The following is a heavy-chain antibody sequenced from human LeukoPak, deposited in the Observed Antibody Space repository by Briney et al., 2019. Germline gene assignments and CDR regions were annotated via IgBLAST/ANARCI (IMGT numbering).Heavy chain of an antibody. CDR1: GYRFTSYW. Sequence: GESLKISCKSSGYRFTSYWIGWVRQMPGKGLGWMGIIYPGDSDTRYSPSFQGQVTISADKSISTAYLQWSSLKASDTAMYYCARRYCTNGVCSYFDYWGQGTLVTVSS. CDR2: IYPGDSDT. V-gene: IGHV5-51*01. CDR3: ARRYCTNGVCSYFDY. J-gene: IGHJ4*02. D-gene: IGHD2-8*01.